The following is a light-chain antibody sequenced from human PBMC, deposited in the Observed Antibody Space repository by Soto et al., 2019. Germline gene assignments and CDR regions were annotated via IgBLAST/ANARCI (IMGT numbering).Light chain of an antibody. CDR1: QSVSNNY. CDR2: GAS. Sequence: EMVLTQSPGTRSLSPGERATLSCRASQSVSNNYLAWYQQKPGQAPRLLIYGASNRATGIPDRFSGSGSGTDLTLTISRLEPEDFAVYYCQQYGSSGTFGQGTKVDIK. CDR3: QQYGSSGT. J-gene: IGKJ1*01. V-gene: IGKV3-20*01.